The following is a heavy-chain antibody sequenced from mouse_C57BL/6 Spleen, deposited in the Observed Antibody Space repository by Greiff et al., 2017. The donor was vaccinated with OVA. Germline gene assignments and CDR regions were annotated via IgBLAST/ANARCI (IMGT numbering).Heavy chain of an antibody. CDR1: GYTFTSYW. V-gene: IGHV1-64*01. CDR2: IHPNSGST. J-gene: IGHJ2*01. Sequence: QVQLQQSGAELVKPGASVKLSCKASGYTFTSYWMHWVKQRPGQGLEWIGMIHPNSGSTNYNEKFKSKATLTVDKSSSTAYMQLSSLTSEDSAVYYCARTLSIYGSSYSDYWGQGTTLTVSS. D-gene: IGHD1-1*01. CDR3: ARTLSIYGSSYSDY.